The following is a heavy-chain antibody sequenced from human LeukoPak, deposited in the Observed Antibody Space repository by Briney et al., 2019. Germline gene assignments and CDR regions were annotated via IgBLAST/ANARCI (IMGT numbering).Heavy chain of an antibody. V-gene: IGHV3-15*01. J-gene: IGHJ4*02. CDR2: IKSKTDGGTT. CDR1: GFTFNNAW. D-gene: IGHD6-19*01. Sequence: GGSLRLSSAASGFTFNNAWMSWVRQAPGKGLEWVGRIKSKTDGGTTDYAAPVKGRFTISRDDSKNMVYLQMNSLKTEDTAVYYCTIAGAQWLFYWGQGTLVTVSS. CDR3: TIAGAQWLFY.